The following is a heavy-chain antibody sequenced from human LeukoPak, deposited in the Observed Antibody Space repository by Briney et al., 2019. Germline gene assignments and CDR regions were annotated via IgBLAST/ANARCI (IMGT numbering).Heavy chain of an antibody. Sequence: PGGSLRLSCAAFGFTFGAYAMDWVRQAPGKGLEWVAVISDDGSQKYYADSVKGRFTISRDNSEKTVFLHMNSLRTEDTAVYYCAKERFGTGYSYYYYKGMDVWGLGTTVTVSS. CDR2: ISDDGSQK. V-gene: IGHV3-30*18. D-gene: IGHD3/OR15-3a*01. CDR3: AKERFGTGYSYYYYKGMDV. J-gene: IGHJ6*02. CDR1: GFTFGAYA.